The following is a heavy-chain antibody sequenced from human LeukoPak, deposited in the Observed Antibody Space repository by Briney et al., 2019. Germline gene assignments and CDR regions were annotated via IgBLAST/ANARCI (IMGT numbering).Heavy chain of an antibody. CDR2: IGSSSSI. Sequence: GGSLRLSCAASGFTFSSYSMNRVRQAPGKGLEWVSSIGSSSSIYYADSVKGRFTISRDNAKNSLYLQMNSLRAEDTAVYFCARGPPTDYYDSSGFYYVFDYWGQGTLVTVSS. V-gene: IGHV3-21*01. D-gene: IGHD3-22*01. CDR1: GFTFSSYS. CDR3: ARGPPTDYYDSSGFYYVFDY. J-gene: IGHJ4*02.